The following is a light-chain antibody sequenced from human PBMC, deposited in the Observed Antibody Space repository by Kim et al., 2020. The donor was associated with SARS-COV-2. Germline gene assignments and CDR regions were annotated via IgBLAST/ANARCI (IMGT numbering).Light chain of an antibody. CDR2: EDT. CDR3: QSSDSSDTFWV. J-gene: IGLJ3*02. CDR1: AWQNQY. V-gene: IGLV3-25*03. Sequence: PSKTGHGTGSEVAWQNQYAYGYQQMRGQAPVMVIYEDTERPSGIPERFSGSTSGTTVTLTISGIQAEDEADYYCQSSDSSDTFWVFGGGTQLTVL.